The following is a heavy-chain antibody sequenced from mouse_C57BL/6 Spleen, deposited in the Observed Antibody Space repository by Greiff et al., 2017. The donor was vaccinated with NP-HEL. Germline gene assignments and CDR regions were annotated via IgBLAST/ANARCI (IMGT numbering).Heavy chain of an antibody. D-gene: IGHD3-2*02. Sequence: QVQLQQPGTELVKPGASVKLSCKASGYTFTSYWMHWVKQRPGQGLEWIGNINPSNGGTNYNEKFKSKATLTVDKSSSTAYMQLSSLTSEDSAVYYCARCGQLRIPLYAMDYWGQGTSVTVSS. CDR3: ARCGQLRIPLYAMDY. CDR1: GYTFTSYW. V-gene: IGHV1-53*01. CDR2: INPSNGGT. J-gene: IGHJ4*01.